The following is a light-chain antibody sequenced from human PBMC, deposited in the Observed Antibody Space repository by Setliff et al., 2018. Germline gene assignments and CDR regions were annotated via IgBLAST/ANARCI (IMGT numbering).Light chain of an antibody. CDR3: SSYTNSNTYV. CDR2: DVI. CDR1: SRDVGSYDF. V-gene: IGLV2-14*03. J-gene: IGLJ1*01. Sequence: QSVLTQPASVSGSPGQSITISCIGSSRDVGSYDFVSWYQQHPGKAPKLIIYDVIGRPSGVSDRFSGSKSGNTASLTISGLQAEDEADYYCSSYTNSNTYVFGTGTKGTVL.